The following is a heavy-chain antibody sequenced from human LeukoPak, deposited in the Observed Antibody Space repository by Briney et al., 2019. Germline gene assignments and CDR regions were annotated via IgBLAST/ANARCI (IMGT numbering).Heavy chain of an antibody. D-gene: IGHD2-8*01. CDR3: ARGGGTGMAYYSDY. CDR1: GFTISSYS. V-gene: IGHV3-21*01. J-gene: IGHJ4*02. CDR2: ISSSSSYI. Sequence: GGSLRLSCAASGFTISSYSMNWVRQAPGKGLEWVLSISSSSSYIYYADSVKGRFTISRDNAKNSLYLQMNSLRAEDTAVYYCARGGGTGMAYYSDYWGQGTLVTVSS.